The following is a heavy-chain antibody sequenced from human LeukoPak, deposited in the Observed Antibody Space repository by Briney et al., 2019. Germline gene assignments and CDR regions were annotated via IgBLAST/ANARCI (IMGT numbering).Heavy chain of an antibody. CDR2: INPNSGGT. CDR1: GYTFTSYD. J-gene: IGHJ4*02. Sequence: ASVKVSCKASGYTFTSYDINWVRQAPGQGLEWMGWINPNSGGTNYAQKFQGRVTMTRDTSISTAYMELSRLRSDDTAVYYCARYDYVWGSSKKGDYWGQGTLVTVSS. CDR3: ARYDYVWGSSKKGDY. V-gene: IGHV1-2*02. D-gene: IGHD3-16*01.